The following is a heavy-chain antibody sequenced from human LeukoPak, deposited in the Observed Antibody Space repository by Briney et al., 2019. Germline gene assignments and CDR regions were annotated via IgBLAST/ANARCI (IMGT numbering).Heavy chain of an antibody. CDR1: GFTFSSYS. CDR3: ARDLAVAGTSEFDY. V-gene: IGHV3-21*01. D-gene: IGHD6-19*01. CDR2: ISSSSSYI. Sequence: GGSLRLSCAASGFTFSSYSMNWVRQAPGKGLEWVSSISSSSSYIYYADSVKGRFTISRDNAKNTLYLQMNSLRAEDTAVYYCARDLAVAGTSEFDYWGQGTLVTVSS. J-gene: IGHJ4*02.